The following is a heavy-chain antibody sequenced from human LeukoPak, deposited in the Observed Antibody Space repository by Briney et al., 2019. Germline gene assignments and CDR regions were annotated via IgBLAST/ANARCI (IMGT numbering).Heavy chain of an antibody. J-gene: IGHJ4*02. V-gene: IGHV3-74*01. CDR3: GRGGKVEQLVLAR. Sequence: LPGGSLRLSCAAPGFTFSNYWMHWVRQAPGKGLVWVSRVNSDGSSTSYADPVKGRFTISRDNAKNTVYLQMNSLRAEDTAVYYCGRGGKVEQLVLARWGQGSLVTVSS. CDR1: GFTFSNYW. CDR2: VNSDGSST. D-gene: IGHD6-13*01.